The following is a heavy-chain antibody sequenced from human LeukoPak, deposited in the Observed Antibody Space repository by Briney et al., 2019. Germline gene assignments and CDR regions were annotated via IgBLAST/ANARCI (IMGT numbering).Heavy chain of an antibody. CDR3: ARVALPNWELIPLDY. CDR1: GFTFSSYC. J-gene: IGHJ4*02. Sequence: GGSLRLSCAASGFTFSSYCMYWVCQAPGKGLVWVSRVNSDGSSTSYADSVKGRFTISRDNAKNTLYLQMDSLRVEDTAVYYCARVALPNWELIPLDYWGQGALVTVSS. V-gene: IGHV3-74*01. CDR2: VNSDGSST. D-gene: IGHD1-26*01.